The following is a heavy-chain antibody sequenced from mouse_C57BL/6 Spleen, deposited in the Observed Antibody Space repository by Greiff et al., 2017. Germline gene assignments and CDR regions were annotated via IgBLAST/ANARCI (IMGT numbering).Heavy chain of an antibody. CDR1: GYTFTSYG. CDR2: IYPRSGNT. CDR3: AREGDYYGSK. Sequence: QVQLQQSGAELARPGASVKLSCKASGYTFTSYGISWVKQRTGQGLEWIGEIYPRSGNTYYNEKFKGKATLTADKSSSTAYMELRSLTSEDSAVYFCAREGDYYGSKWGQGTTRTVSS. V-gene: IGHV1-81*01. J-gene: IGHJ2*01. D-gene: IGHD1-1*01.